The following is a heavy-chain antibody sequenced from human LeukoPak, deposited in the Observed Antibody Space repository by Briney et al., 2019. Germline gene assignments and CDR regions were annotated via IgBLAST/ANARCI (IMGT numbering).Heavy chain of an antibody. V-gene: IGHV1-3*01. CDR2: INAGNGNT. CDR3: ARVAYDILTGYYYFDY. D-gene: IGHD3-9*01. Sequence: GASVKVSCKASGYTFTSYAMHWVRQAPGQRLEWMGWINAGNGNTKYSQKFQGRVTITRDTSASTAYMELSSLRSEDTAVYYCARVAYDILTGYYYFDYWGQGTLDTVSS. J-gene: IGHJ4*02. CDR1: GYTFTSYA.